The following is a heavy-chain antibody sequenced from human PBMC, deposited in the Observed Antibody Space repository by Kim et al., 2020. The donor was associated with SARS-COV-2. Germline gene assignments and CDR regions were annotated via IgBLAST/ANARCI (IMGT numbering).Heavy chain of an antibody. Sequence: ASVKVSCEASGYTFTRFPMNWVRQAPGQGLEWMGWINTNTGNPTYAQGFTGRFVFSLDTSVNTASLQISSLKAEDTAVYYCARIPPIVAADTDLDYWGQG. D-gene: IGHD6-13*01. CDR1: GYTFTRFP. J-gene: IGHJ4*02. CDR2: INTNTGNP. V-gene: IGHV7-4-1*02. CDR3: ARIPPIVAADTDLDY.